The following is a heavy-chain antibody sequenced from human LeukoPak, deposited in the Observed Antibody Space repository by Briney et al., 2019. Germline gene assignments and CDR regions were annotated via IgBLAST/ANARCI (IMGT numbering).Heavy chain of an antibody. CDR1: GFTFSSYE. V-gene: IGHV3-48*03. CDR3: AKDKGRLQHKIAAVGGYYFDY. CDR2: ISSSGSTI. Sequence: QPGGSLRLSCAASGFTFSSYEMNWVRQAPGKGLEWVSYISSSGSTIYYADSVKGRFTISRDNAKNSLYLQMNSLRAEDTALYYCAKDKGRLQHKIAAVGGYYFDYWGQGTLVTVSS. J-gene: IGHJ4*02. D-gene: IGHD6-13*01.